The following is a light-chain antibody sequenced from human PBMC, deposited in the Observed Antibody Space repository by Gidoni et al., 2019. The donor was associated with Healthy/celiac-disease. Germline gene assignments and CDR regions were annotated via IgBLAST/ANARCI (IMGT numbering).Light chain of an antibody. Sequence: DIQMTQSPSTLSASVGDRVTITCRASQSISSWLAWYQQKSGKAPKLLIYDASSLESGVPSRFSGSGSGTEFTLTISSLQPDDFATYYCQQYNSWWTFXQXTKVEIK. CDR2: DAS. J-gene: IGKJ1*01. CDR3: QQYNSWWT. V-gene: IGKV1-5*01. CDR1: QSISSW.